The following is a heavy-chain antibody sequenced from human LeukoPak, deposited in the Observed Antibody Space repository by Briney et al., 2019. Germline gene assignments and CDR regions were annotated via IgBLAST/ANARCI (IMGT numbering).Heavy chain of an antibody. CDR1: GYSISSGYY. J-gene: IGHJ4*02. CDR3: ARPWGGYYDSSGHFDY. V-gene: IGHV4-38-2*02. CDR2: IHHGGST. D-gene: IGHD3-22*01. Sequence: SETLSLTCTVSGYSISSGYYWGWIRQPPGKGLEWIGSIHHGGSTYYNPSLKSRVTISVDTSKNQFSLKLSSVTAADTAVYYCARPWGGYYDSSGHFDYWGQGTLVTVSS.